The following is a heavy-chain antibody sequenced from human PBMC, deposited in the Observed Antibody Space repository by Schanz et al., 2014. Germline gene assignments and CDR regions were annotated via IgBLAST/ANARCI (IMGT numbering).Heavy chain of an antibody. CDR3: VRDSFFAFDY. Sequence: VQLVESGGGLVQPGGSLRLSCLASGFAFSSYGMNWLRQAPGKGLEWVSVIGVDGTTTYYADSVKGRFTMSRDNAKNSVFLQMNSLRAEDTAVYYCVRDSFFAFDYWGQGTLVTVSS. CDR1: GFAFSSYG. J-gene: IGHJ4*02. V-gene: IGHV3-23*04. CDR2: IGVDGTTT. D-gene: IGHD3-3*01.